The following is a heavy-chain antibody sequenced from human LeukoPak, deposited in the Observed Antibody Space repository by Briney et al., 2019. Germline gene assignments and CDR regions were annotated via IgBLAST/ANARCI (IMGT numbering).Heavy chain of an antibody. D-gene: IGHD2-2*01. J-gene: IGHJ6*04. CDR3: ARESRDYCSSTSCPPGMDV. CDR2: TRYDGTND. Sequence: PGGSLRLSCVASGFILCSYGMHWVHQAPGKGLEWVAFTRYDGTNDYYADSVKGRFSIPRDNSKNKVYLQMNSLRAEDTAVYYCARESRDYCSSTSCPPGMDVWGKGTTVTVSS. CDR1: GFILCSYG. V-gene: IGHV3-30*02.